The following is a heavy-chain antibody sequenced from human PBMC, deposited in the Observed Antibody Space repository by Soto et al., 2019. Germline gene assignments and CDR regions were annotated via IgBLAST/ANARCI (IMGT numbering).Heavy chain of an antibody. V-gene: IGHV3-30*04. J-gene: IGHJ4*02. CDR2: TSYDENYK. CDR1: GFTFSGYA. CDR3: ARQGGSSGIWYFDY. Sequence: QVHLVESGGGVVQPGRSLRLSCAASGFTFSGYAMHWVRQAPGKGLEWVAATSYDENYKYYADSVKGRFTISRDNSKNTLFLQMNSLRTEDTAVYYCARQGGSSGIWYFDYWRQGSLVTVSS. D-gene: IGHD6-6*01.